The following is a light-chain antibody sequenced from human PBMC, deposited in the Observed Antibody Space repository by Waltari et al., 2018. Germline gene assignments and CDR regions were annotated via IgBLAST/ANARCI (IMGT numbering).Light chain of an antibody. J-gene: IGKJ2*01. CDR3: QQYGSSPVT. Sequence: ELVMTQSPLSLPVTPGEPASIPCRSSPSLRHLNGYNYLDWYLQKPGQAPRLLIYGASSRATGIPDRFSGSGSGTDFTLTISRLEPEDFAVYYCQQYGSSPVTFGQGTKLEIK. CDR1: PSLRHLNGYNY. V-gene: IGKV3-20*01. CDR2: GAS.